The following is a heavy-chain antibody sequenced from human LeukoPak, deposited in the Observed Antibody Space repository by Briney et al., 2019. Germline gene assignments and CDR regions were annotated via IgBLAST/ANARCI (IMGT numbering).Heavy chain of an antibody. CDR3: ALGSWDYYYGMDV. V-gene: IGHV4-34*01. CDR1: GGSFSGYY. D-gene: IGHD3-16*01. Sequence: SETLSLTCAVYGGSFSGYYWSWIRQPPGKGLEWIGEINHSGSTNYNPSLKSRVTISVDTSKNQFSLKLSSVTAADTAVYYCALGSWDYYYGMDVWGQGTTVTVSS. J-gene: IGHJ6*02. CDR2: INHSGST.